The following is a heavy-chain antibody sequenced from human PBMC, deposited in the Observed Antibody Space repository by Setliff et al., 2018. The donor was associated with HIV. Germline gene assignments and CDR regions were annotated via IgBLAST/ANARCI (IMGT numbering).Heavy chain of an antibody. V-gene: IGHV4-38-2*01. CDR3: ARREWLPMPGAFDI. D-gene: IGHD3-3*01. Sequence: SETLSLTCAVSGFSIGSGFYWAWIRQPPGKGLEWIGSIYRSGSTYYNPSLKSRVTISVDTSKNQFSLKLTSVTAADTAVYYCARREWLPMPGAFDIWGQGTMVTVSS. J-gene: IGHJ3*02. CDR1: GFSIGSGFY. CDR2: IYRSGST.